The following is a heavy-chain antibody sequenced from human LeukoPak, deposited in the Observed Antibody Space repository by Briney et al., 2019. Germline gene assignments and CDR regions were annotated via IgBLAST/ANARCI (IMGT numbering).Heavy chain of an antibody. CDR2: ISTNSAFI. J-gene: IGHJ4*02. CDR3: ARGGAWLVLDY. D-gene: IGHD6-19*01. V-gene: IGHV3-21*04. Sequence: GGSLRLSCTASGFTFINYSMNWVRQAPGKGLEWVSSISTNSAFIYYADSVRGRFTISRDNFKNTLYLQMNSLRAEDTAVYYCARGGAWLVLDYWGQGTLVTVSS. CDR1: GFTFINYS.